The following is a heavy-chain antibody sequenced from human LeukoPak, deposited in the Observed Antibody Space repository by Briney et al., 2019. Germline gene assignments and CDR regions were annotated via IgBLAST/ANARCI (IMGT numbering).Heavy chain of an antibody. Sequence: SETLSLTYTVSGASISSGPYYWAWFRQHPGKGLEWIGYIYNTGSTHFNPSLKSRLTIFLDMSSNQVSLNLRSVTAADTAVYYCARDRGTYWYFDLWGRGTPVTVSS. J-gene: IGHJ2*01. V-gene: IGHV4-31*03. D-gene: IGHD3-10*01. CDR2: IYNTGST. CDR3: ARDRGTYWYFDL. CDR1: GASISSGPYY.